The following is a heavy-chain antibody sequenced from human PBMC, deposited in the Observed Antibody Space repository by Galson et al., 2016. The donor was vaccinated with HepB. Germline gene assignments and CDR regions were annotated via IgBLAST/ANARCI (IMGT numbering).Heavy chain of an antibody. D-gene: IGHD3-9*01. CDR2: TSYDEVNK. CDR3: ARDSVTGYRSRWFGP. J-gene: IGHJ5*02. CDR1: GFTFSDYA. Sequence: SLRLSCAVSGFTFSDYAMHWVRLAPGKGLEWVAVTSYDEVNKFYADSVRGRFTISRDNSKNTLYLQMNSLRVEDTALYFCARDSVTGYRSRWFGPWGQGTLVTVSS. V-gene: IGHV3-30-3*01.